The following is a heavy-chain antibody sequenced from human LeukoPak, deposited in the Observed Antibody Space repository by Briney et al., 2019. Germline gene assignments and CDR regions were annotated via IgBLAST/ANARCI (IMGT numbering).Heavy chain of an antibody. V-gene: IGHV3-33*08. J-gene: IGHJ4*02. CDR2: IWYDGSNK. Sequence: GGSLRLSCVASGFTFSSYVMHWVRQAPGKGLEWVAVIWYDGSNKYYADSVKGRFTISRDNSKNTLYLQMNSLRAEDTAVYYCARDSPHIASVVPAAIYPDYWGQGTLVTVSS. D-gene: IGHD2-2*02. CDR1: GFTFSSYV. CDR3: ARDSPHIASVVPAAIYPDY.